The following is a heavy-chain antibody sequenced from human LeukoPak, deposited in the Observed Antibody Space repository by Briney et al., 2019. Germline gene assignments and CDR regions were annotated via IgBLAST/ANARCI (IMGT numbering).Heavy chain of an antibody. J-gene: IGHJ4*02. Sequence: PGGSLRLSCAASGFTFSSYWMNWARQAPGKGLEWVASINHNENVNYYVDSVEGRFTISRDNAKNSLYLQMNSLRAEDAAVYYCAGGQGYLIEYWGQGTLVTVSS. D-gene: IGHD2-15*01. CDR1: GFTFSSYW. CDR2: INHNENVN. CDR3: AGGQGYLIEY. V-gene: IGHV3-7*01.